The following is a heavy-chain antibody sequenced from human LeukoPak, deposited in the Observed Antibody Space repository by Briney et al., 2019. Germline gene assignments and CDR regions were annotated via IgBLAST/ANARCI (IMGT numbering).Heavy chain of an antibody. J-gene: IGHJ3*02. CDR2: ISGDEIWT. Sequence: PGGSLRLSCAASGFTLSDHYMDWVRQAPGKGLVWVSRISGDEIWTSYADSVKGRFIISRDNAKNTLYLQMNSLRTEDTAVYYCAREYNSGPKQTDAFDIWGQGTMVTVSS. CDR1: GFTLSDHY. V-gene: IGHV3-74*01. D-gene: IGHD3-22*01. CDR3: AREYNSGPKQTDAFDI.